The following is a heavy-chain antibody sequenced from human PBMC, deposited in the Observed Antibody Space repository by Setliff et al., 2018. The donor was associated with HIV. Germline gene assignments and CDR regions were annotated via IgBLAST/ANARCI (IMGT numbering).Heavy chain of an antibody. Sequence: SETLSLTCAVYGGSFSGYYWSWIRQPQGKGLEWIGEINHSGSTNYNPSLKSRVTISVDTSKNQFSLKLSSVTAADTAVYYCASHPLTVTTSDFDDWGQGTLVTVSS. J-gene: IGHJ4*02. V-gene: IGHV4-34*01. D-gene: IGHD4-17*01. CDR1: GGSFSGYY. CDR2: INHSGST. CDR3: ASHPLTVTTSDFDD.